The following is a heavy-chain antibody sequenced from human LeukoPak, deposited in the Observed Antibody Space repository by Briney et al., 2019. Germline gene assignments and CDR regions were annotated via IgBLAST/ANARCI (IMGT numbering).Heavy chain of an antibody. Sequence: PGGSLRLSCSASGFTFSSFGMHWVRKAPGKGLEYVSSIATNGGSIVYADSVRGRFTISRDNSKNALYLQMSSLRAEDTAVYFCVKASEYYDYWGQGTLVTVSS. D-gene: IGHD3-10*01. CDR1: GFTFSSFG. CDR3: VKASEYYDY. J-gene: IGHJ4*02. V-gene: IGHV3-64D*06. CDR2: IATNGGSI.